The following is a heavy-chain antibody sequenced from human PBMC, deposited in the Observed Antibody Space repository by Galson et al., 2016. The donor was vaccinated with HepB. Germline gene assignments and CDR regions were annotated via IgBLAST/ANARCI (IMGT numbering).Heavy chain of an antibody. CDR1: GVSVTSYY. Sequence: ETLSLTCTVSGVSVTSYYWTWIRQPPGKGLQWIGCMYYSGITSYNPSLKSRVTMSADTSKNQFSLKVSSVTAADTAIYYCARQQVGNNWFDPWGQGTLVTASS. CDR3: ARQQVGNNWFDP. CDR2: MYYSGIT. D-gene: IGHD6-6*01. V-gene: IGHV4-59*02. J-gene: IGHJ5*02.